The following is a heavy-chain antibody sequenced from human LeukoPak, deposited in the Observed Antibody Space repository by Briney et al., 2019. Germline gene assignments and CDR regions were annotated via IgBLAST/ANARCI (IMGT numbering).Heavy chain of an antibody. D-gene: IGHD3-22*01. CDR2: ISSSSSSYI. Sequence: PGGSLRLSCAASGFTFSSYSMNWVRQAPGKGLEWVSSISSSSSSYIYYADSVKGRFTISRDNAKNSLYLQMNSLRAEDTAVYYCASPPLTDYYYDSSGGGGAFDIWGQGTMVTVSS. CDR1: GFTFSSYS. CDR3: ASPPLTDYYYDSSGGGGAFDI. V-gene: IGHV3-21*04. J-gene: IGHJ3*02.